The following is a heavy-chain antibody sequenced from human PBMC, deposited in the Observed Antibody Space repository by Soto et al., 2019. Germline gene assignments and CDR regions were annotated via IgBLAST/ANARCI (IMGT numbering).Heavy chain of an antibody. CDR2: VYTSGST. J-gene: IGHJ4*02. CDR1: GGSMTKYY. CDR3: ARTVGAAYYFDF. V-gene: IGHV4-4*07. D-gene: IGHD1-26*01. Sequence: PSETLSLTCTVSGGSMTKYYWSWIRQPAGKGLEWIGRVYTSGSTNYNPSLKSRVTMSIDTSNNHFSLTLKSVTAADTAVYYCARTVGAAYYFDFWGQGALVTVSS.